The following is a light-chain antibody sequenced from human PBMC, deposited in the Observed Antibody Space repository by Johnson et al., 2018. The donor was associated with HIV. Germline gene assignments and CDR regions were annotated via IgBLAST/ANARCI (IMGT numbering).Light chain of an antibody. Sequence: QSVLSQPPSVSAAPGQKVTISCSGSSSNIGNNYVSWYQQLPGTAPKLLIYDHNKRPSGIPDRFSASKSGTSATLAITGLQTGDEADYYCGTWDSSLSAHYVFGTGTKVTVL. CDR2: DHN. CDR1: SSNIGNNY. CDR3: GTWDSSLSAHYV. J-gene: IGLJ1*01. V-gene: IGLV1-51*01.